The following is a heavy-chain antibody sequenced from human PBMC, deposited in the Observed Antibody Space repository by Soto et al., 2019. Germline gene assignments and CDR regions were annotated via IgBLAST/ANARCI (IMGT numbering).Heavy chain of an antibody. D-gene: IGHD3-10*01. CDR2: ISFDGSNK. CDR1: GFTFSSYA. CDR3: AKEFLVFGSPLFDH. V-gene: IGHV3-30-3*02. Sequence: GGSLRLSCAASGFTFSSYAMHWVRQAPGKGLEWVAVISFDGSNKYYADSVKGRFTISRDNSKNTLYLQMNSLRAEDTAVYYCAKEFLVFGSPLFDHWGQGTLVTVSS. J-gene: IGHJ4*02.